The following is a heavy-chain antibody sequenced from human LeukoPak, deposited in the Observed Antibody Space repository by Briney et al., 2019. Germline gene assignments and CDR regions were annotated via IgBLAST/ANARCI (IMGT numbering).Heavy chain of an antibody. CDR1: GFTFSSYW. D-gene: IGHD4-11*01. J-gene: IGHJ4*02. CDR3: ARGPMTIITL. V-gene: IGHV3-7*01. Sequence: HSGGSLRLSCAASGFTFSSYWMSWVRQAPGKGLEWVANINQDGSEIYYVDSLKGRFTISRDYAKNSLYLQMSSLRAEDTAVYFCARGPMTIITLWGQGTLVTVSS. CDR2: INQDGSEI.